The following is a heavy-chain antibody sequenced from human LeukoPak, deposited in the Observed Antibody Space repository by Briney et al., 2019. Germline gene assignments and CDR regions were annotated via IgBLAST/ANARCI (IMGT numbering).Heavy chain of an antibody. D-gene: IGHD3/OR15-3a*01. J-gene: IGHJ4*02. CDR2: ISGSSSYI. CDR1: GFTFSSYT. Sequence: PGGSLRLSCAASGFTFSSYTVNWVRQAPGKGLEWVSSISGSSSYIYYTDSVKGRFTISRDNAKNSLYLQMDSLRADDTAVYYCAWTSDWGQGTLVTVSS. CDR3: AWTSD. V-gene: IGHV3-21*01.